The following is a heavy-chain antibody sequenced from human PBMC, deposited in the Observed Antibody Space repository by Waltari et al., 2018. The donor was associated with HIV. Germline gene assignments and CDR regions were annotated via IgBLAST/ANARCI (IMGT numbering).Heavy chain of an antibody. CDR2: IRGDGHST. J-gene: IGHJ4*02. D-gene: IGHD3-9*01. Sequence: VQLVESGGTLVQPGGSLRLSCSASGFTFSSYSIHWVRQTPGKGLEYVSAIRGDGHSTYYAGSLKGRFTITRDNSKNTVWLQMRSLRAEDTAVYYCAKGNYDVLTGYYGPSFEYWGQGTLVTVSS. CDR1: GFTFSSYS. V-gene: IGHV3-64D*06. CDR3: AKGNYDVLTGYYGPSFEY.